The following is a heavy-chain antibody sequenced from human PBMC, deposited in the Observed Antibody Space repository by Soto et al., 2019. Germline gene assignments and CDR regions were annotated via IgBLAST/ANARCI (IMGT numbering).Heavy chain of an antibody. CDR1: GFTFSSYA. J-gene: IGHJ4*02. V-gene: IGHV3-30-3*01. D-gene: IGHD3-9*01. CDR2: ISYDGSNK. CDR3: ARGRVILTGLWY. Sequence: GGSLRLSCAASGFTFSSYAMHWVRQAPGKGLEWVAVISYDGSNKYYADSVKGRFTISRDNSKNTLYLQMNSLRAEDTAVYYCARGRVILTGLWYWGQGTLVTVSS.